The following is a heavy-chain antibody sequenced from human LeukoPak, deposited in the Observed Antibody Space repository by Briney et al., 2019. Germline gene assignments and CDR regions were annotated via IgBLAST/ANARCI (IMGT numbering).Heavy chain of an antibody. V-gene: IGHV3-33*01. CDR1: GFTFNSYG. D-gene: IGHD3-10*01. CDR2: IWYDGSNK. CDR3: ARDEELWFGVNYMDV. Sequence: AGGSLRLSCAASGFTFNSYGMHWVRQAPGKGLEWVAVIWYDGSNKYYADSVKGRFTISRDNSKNTLYLQMNSLRAEDTAVYYCARDEELWFGVNYMDVWGKGTTVTVSS. J-gene: IGHJ6*03.